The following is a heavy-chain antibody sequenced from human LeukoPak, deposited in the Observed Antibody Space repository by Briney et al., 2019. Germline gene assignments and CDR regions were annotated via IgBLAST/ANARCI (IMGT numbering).Heavy chain of an antibody. V-gene: IGHV4-34*01. D-gene: IGHD5-18*01. J-gene: IGHJ6*03. CDR1: GGSFSGYS. CDR2: INHSGTT. Sequence: SETLSLTCAVYGGSFSGYSWTWIRQPPGKGLEWIGEINHSGTTDYNPSLQSRVTISLDTSKNQFSLKVTSVTAADTAVYYCARTTEGGYIGYFYYYYMDVWGKGTTVTISS. CDR3: ARTTEGGYIGYFYYYYMDV.